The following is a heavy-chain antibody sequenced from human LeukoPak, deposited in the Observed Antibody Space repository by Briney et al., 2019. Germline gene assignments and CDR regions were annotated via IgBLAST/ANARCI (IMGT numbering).Heavy chain of an antibody. CDR1: GFTFSSYA. V-gene: IGHV3-23*01. Sequence: SGGSLRLSCAASGFTFSSYAMSWVRQAPGKGLEWVSAISGSGGSTYYADSVKGRFTISRDNSKNTLYLQMNSLRAEDTAVYYWAKDAGQVVAAADDYWGHVTLVTVSS. CDR3: AKDAGQVVAAADDY. D-gene: IGHD2-2*01. CDR2: ISGSGGST. J-gene: IGHJ4*01.